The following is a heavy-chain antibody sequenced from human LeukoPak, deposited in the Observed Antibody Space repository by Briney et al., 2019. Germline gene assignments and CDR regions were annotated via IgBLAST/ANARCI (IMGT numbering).Heavy chain of an antibody. Sequence: LETLSLTCSVSGGSVTSGTYHWGWIRQPPGKGLEWIGSVYFDGGTHYNPSLQSRVTISVDTSKNQLSLRLSSVTAADTALYYCARDHYYDGRGRFDPWGQGTLVTVSS. D-gene: IGHD3-16*01. V-gene: IGHV4-39*07. J-gene: IGHJ5*02. CDR2: VYFDGGT. CDR3: ARDHYYDGRGRFDP. CDR1: GGSVTSGTYH.